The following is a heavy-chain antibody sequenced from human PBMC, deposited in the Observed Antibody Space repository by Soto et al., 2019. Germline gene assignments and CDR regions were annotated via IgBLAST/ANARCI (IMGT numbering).Heavy chain of an antibody. CDR3: VRGIYPSSAGGPFDL. D-gene: IGHD3-10*01. CDR2: SSATGAGT. CDR1: GFTFSSYG. Sequence: GGSLRLSCAASGFTFSSYGMTWVRQAPGKGLEWVSFSSATGAGTYYADSVKGRFTISRDNARDNLFLDMSGLRDDDTALYYCVRGIYPSSAGGPFDLWGHGTLVTVSS. V-gene: IGHV3-23*01. J-gene: IGHJ4*03.